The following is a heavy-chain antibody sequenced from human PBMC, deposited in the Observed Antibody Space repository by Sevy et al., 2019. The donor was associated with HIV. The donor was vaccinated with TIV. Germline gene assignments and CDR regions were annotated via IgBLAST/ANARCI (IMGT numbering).Heavy chain of an antibody. D-gene: IGHD3-16*02. CDR2: INPSDGGT. CDR1: GYTITRYY. CDR3: ACYTTGSRGDY. Sequence: ASVKVSCKASGYTITRYYMHWVRQAPGQGPEWMGIINPSDGGTIYAQKFQGRVTLTRDTSTSTVYMELSSLRSDDTAVYYCACYTTGSRGDYWGQGTLVTVSS. J-gene: IGHJ4*02. V-gene: IGHV1-46*01.